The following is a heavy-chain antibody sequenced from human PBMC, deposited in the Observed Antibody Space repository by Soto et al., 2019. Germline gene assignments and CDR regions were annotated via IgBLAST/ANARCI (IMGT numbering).Heavy chain of an antibody. CDR2: IIPIFGTA. Sequence: QVQLVQSGAEVKKPGSSVKVSCKASGGTFSSYAISWVRQAPGQGLEWMGGIIPIFGTANYAQKFQGRVTITADESTSTAYMELSSLRSEDTAVYYCASPSLPYYYDSSGYQYFQHWGQGTLVTVSS. CDR1: GGTFSSYA. V-gene: IGHV1-69*01. D-gene: IGHD3-22*01. CDR3: ASPSLPYYYDSSGYQYFQH. J-gene: IGHJ1*01.